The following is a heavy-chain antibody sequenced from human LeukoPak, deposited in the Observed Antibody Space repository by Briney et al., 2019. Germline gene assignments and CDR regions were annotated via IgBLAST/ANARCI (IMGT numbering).Heavy chain of an antibody. CDR3: ARGPSYDSSGYYYAHYYYYMDV. V-gene: IGHV1-46*01. CDR2: INPSGGST. J-gene: IGHJ6*03. D-gene: IGHD3-22*01. Sequence: GASVKVSCKASGYTFTSYYMHWVRQAPGQGLEWMGIINPSGGSTSYAQKFQGRVTMTRDMSTSTVYMELSSLRSEDTAVYYCARGPSYDSSGYYYAHYYYYMDVWGKGTTVTVSS. CDR1: GYTFTSYY.